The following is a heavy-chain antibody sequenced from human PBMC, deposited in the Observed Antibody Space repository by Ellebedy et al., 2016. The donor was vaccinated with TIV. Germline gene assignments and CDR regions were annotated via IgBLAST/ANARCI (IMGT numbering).Heavy chain of an antibody. CDR1: GFTFSSYA. V-gene: IGHV3-15*01. D-gene: IGHD3-16*01. Sequence: GESLKISCAASGFTFSSYAMSWVRQAPGKGLEWVGRIKSNIDGETIDYAAPVKGRLTISRDDSKNTLYLQINSLKTEDTAVYYCTTDYDLKFEYWGQGTLVTVSS. CDR2: IKSNIDGETI. CDR3: TTDYDLKFEY. J-gene: IGHJ4*02.